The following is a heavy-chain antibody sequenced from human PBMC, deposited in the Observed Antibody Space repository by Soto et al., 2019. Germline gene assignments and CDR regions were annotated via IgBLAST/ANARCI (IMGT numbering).Heavy chain of an antibody. V-gene: IGHV3-48*01. J-gene: IGHJ6*02. CDR2: ISSSSSTI. Sequence: LRLSCAASGFTFSSYSMNWVRQAPGKGLEWVSYISSSSSTIYYADSVKGRFTISRDNAKNPLYLQMNSLRAEDTAVYYCARDPNIVLVPAALRSYYYYYGMDVWGQGTTVTVSS. CDR3: ARDPNIVLVPAALRSYYYYYGMDV. CDR1: GFTFSSYS. D-gene: IGHD2-2*01.